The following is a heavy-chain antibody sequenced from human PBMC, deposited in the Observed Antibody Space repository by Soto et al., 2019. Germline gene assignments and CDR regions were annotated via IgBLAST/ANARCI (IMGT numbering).Heavy chain of an antibody. CDR2: MNPNSGNT. CDR1: GDTFTSYD. J-gene: IGHJ5*02. Sequence: TSVKLSCKASGDTFTSYDINWVRQATGQGLEWMGWMNPNSGNTGYAQKFQGRVTMTRNTSISTAYMELSSLRSEDTAVYYCARGGLRFLEWLLYWFDPWGQGTQVTVSS. V-gene: IGHV1-8*01. D-gene: IGHD3-3*01. CDR3: ARGGLRFLEWLLYWFDP.